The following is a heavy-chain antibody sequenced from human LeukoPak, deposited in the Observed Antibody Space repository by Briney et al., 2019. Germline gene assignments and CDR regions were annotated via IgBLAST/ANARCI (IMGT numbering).Heavy chain of an antibody. CDR1: GYTFTSYD. Sequence: ASVKVSCKASGYTFTSYDINWVRQATGQGLEWMGWMNPNSGNTGYAQKFQGRVTMTRNTSISTAYMELSSLGSEDTAVYYCARGFPYCSSTSWPPFGGMDVWGQGTTVTVSS. CDR2: MNPNSGNT. J-gene: IGHJ6*02. V-gene: IGHV1-8*01. CDR3: ARGFPYCSSTSWPPFGGMDV. D-gene: IGHD2-2*01.